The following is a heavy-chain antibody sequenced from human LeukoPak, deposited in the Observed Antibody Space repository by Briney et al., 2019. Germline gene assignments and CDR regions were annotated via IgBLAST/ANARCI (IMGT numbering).Heavy chain of an antibody. D-gene: IGHD6-19*01. V-gene: IGHV3-23*01. Sequence: GGSLRLSCAASGFTFSSYAMSWVRQAPGKGLEWVSAISGSGGSTYYADSVKGRFTISRDNSKNTLYLQINSLKAEDTAVYYCARPYSSGWSAFDYWGQGTLVTVSS. CDR3: ARPYSSGWSAFDY. CDR1: GFTFSSYA. J-gene: IGHJ4*02. CDR2: ISGSGGST.